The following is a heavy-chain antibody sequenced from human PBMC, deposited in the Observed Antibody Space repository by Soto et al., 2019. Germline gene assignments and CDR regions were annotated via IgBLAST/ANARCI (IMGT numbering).Heavy chain of an antibody. CDR1: GGSISSSSYY. CDR3: ARRKGYDSSGYDAFDI. CDR2: IYYSGST. Sequence: SETLSLTCTVSGGSISSSSYYWGWIRQPPGKGLEWIGSIYYSGSTYYNPSLKSRVTISVDTSKNQFSLKLSSVTAADTAVYYCARRKGYDSSGYDAFDIWGQGTMVTVSS. V-gene: IGHV4-39*01. J-gene: IGHJ3*02. D-gene: IGHD3-22*01.